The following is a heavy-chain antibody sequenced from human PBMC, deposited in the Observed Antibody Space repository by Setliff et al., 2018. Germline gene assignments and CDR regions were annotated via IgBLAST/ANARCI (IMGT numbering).Heavy chain of an antibody. Sequence: PSETLSLTCTASGGSISSSSYYWGWIRQPPGKGLEWIGSIYYSGSTYYNPSLKSRVTISVDTSKNQFSLKLSSVTAADTAVYYCASTPDGDLYYNFWSGYYLTLDYWGQGTLVTVSS. V-gene: IGHV4-39*07. D-gene: IGHD3-3*01. J-gene: IGHJ4*02. CDR2: IYYSGST. CDR3: ASTPDGDLYYNFWSGYYLTLDY. CDR1: GGSISSSSYY.